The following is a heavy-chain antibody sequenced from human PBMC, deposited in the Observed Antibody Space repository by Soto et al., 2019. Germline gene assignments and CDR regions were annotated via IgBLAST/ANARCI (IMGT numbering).Heavy chain of an antibody. Sequence: GGSLRLSCAVSGFTFGDFDVTWVRQAPGKGLEWVSSITSNSVYVYYADSLKGRFTISRDNAKSSLYLQMNSLRADDTAVYYCARDLSGGNFYYHGLDVWGQGTTVTVSS. V-gene: IGHV3-21*01. CDR2: ITSNSVYV. CDR3: ARDLSGGNFYYHGLDV. J-gene: IGHJ6*02. CDR1: GFTFGDFD.